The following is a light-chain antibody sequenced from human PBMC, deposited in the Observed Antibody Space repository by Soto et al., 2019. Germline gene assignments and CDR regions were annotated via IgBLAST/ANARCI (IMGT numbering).Light chain of an antibody. CDR2: EVS. CDR1: SSDVGGYNY. CDR3: SSYTSSSAPYV. J-gene: IGLJ1*01. Sequence: QSALTQPASVSGSPGQSITISCTGTSSDVGGYNYVSWYQQHPGKAPKLMISEVSNRPSGVSNRFSGSKSGTTASLTIYGLQAEDEADYYCSSYTSSSAPYVFVTGTKLTVL. V-gene: IGLV2-14*01.